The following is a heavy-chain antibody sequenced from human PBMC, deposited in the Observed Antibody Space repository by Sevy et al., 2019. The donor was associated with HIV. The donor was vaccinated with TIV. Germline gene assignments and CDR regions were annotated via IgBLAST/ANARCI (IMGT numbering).Heavy chain of an antibody. Sequence: GGSLRLSCAASGFTFSSYIMNWVRQAPGKGLEWVSSISSSSSSIYYADSVKGRFTISRDNAKNSLYLQMNSLRVEDTAVYYCARGVRDFWSGYPDYWGQGTLVTVSS. CDR3: ARGVRDFWSGYPDY. J-gene: IGHJ4*02. D-gene: IGHD3-3*01. CDR1: GFTFSSYI. CDR2: ISSSSSSI. V-gene: IGHV3-21*01.